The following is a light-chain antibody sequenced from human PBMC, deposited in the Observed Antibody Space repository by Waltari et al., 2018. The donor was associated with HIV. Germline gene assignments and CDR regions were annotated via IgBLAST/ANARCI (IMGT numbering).Light chain of an antibody. CDR3: ATWDDSLNAWV. J-gene: IGLJ3*02. CDR1: SSNIGSNT. V-gene: IGLV1-44*01. Sequence: QSVLNQSPSASGTPGQRVIISCSGSSSNIGSNTVTWYQQFPGTAPKLLIYSYGQRPSGVPERFSASKSATSASLAISGLRSEDEADYYCATWDDSLNAWVFGGGTKLTVL. CDR2: SYG.